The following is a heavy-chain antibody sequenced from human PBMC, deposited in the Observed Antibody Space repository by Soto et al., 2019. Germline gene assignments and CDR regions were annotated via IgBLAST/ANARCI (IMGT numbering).Heavy chain of an antibody. Sequence: PSDTLSLTWAVDGGSFSGYYWSSILQPPGKVLHRIGEINHSGSTTYTPSLKSQVTISVDTSKNQRSIQLSSVSAADTAVYYCAKGHQAGYYDSGTFYSSVPWGQGTMVPVSS. J-gene: IGHJ5*02. CDR1: GGSFSGYY. V-gene: IGHV4-34*01. D-gene: IGHD3-10*01. CDR2: INHSGST. CDR3: AKGHQAGYYDSGTFYSSVP.